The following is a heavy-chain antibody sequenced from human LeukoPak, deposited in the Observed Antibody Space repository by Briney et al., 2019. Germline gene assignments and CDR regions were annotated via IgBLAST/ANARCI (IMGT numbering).Heavy chain of an antibody. V-gene: IGHV1-18*01. CDR2: ISAYNGNT. D-gene: IGHD2-2*01. CDR1: GYTFTSYG. Sequence: ASVKVSCKASGYTFTSYGISWVRQAPGQGLEWMRWISAYNGNTNYAQKLQGRVTMTTDTSTSTAYMELRSVRSDDTAVYYCAREGTVVVVPAAIKYYYYGMDVWGQGTTVTVSS. CDR3: AREGTVVVVPAAIKYYYYGMDV. J-gene: IGHJ6*02.